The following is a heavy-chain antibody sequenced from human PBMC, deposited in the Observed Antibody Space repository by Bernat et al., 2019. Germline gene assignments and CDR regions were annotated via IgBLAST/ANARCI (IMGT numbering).Heavy chain of an antibody. D-gene: IGHD3-22*01. V-gene: IGHV3-33*01. J-gene: IGHJ6*02. Sequence: QVQLVESGGGVVQPGRSLRLSCAASGFTFSSYGMHWVRQAPGKGLEWVAVIWYDRSNKYYADSVKGRFTISRDNSKNTLYLQMNSLRAEDTAVYYCARTHYYDSSGYYPQSYYYYGMDVWGQGTTVTVSS. CDR1: GFTFSSYG. CDR3: ARTHYYDSSGYYPQSYYYYGMDV. CDR2: IWYDRSNK.